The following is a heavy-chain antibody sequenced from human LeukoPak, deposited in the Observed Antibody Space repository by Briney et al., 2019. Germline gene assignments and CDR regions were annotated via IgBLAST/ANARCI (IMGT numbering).Heavy chain of an antibody. Sequence: SVKVSCKASGGTFSSYAISWVRQAPGQGLEWMGGIIRIFGTANYAQKFQGRVTITADESTSTAYMELSSLRSEDTAVYYCARDRGYDILPGYLSYWFDPWGQGTRVTVSS. J-gene: IGHJ5*02. CDR1: GGTFSSYA. V-gene: IGHV1-69*01. D-gene: IGHD3-9*01. CDR3: ARDRGYDILPGYLSYWFDP. CDR2: IIRIFGTA.